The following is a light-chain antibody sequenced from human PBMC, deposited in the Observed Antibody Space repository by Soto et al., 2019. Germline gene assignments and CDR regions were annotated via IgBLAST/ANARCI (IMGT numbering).Light chain of an antibody. CDR1: STSIGRFNF. J-gene: IGLJ1*01. Sequence: QSALTQPASVSGSPGRSITISCTGTSTSIGRFNFVSWYQQHPGKAPKLLIYEVTKRPSGLSDRFSGSKSGNTASLTISGLQTEDEADYYCSSYETTNRRVSGTGTKVTVL. CDR2: EVT. V-gene: IGLV2-14*01. CDR3: SSYETTNRRV.